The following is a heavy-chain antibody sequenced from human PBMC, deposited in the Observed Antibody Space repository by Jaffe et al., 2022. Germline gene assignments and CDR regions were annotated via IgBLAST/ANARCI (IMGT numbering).Heavy chain of an antibody. CDR2: ISYDGSNK. CDR1: GFTFSSYG. D-gene: IGHD2-21*01. Sequence: QVQLVESGGGVVQPGRSLRLSCAASGFTFSSYGMHWVRQAPGKGLEWVAVISYDGSNKYYADSVKGRFTISRDNSKNTLYLQMNSLRAEDTAVYYCAKDEAVIGLGTIKGPFYYYYYMDVWGKGTTVTVSS. V-gene: IGHV3-30*18. CDR3: AKDEAVIGLGTIKGPFYYYYYMDV. J-gene: IGHJ6*03.